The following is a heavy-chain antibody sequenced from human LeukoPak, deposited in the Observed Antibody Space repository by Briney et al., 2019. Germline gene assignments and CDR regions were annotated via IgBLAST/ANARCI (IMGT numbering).Heavy chain of an antibody. CDR2: ISGSGGST. CDR1: GFTFSSYA. V-gene: IGHV3-23*01. J-gene: IGHJ4*02. D-gene: IGHD2-2*01. Sequence: GGSLRLSCAASGFTFSSYAMSWVRQAPGKGLEWVSAISGSGGSTYYADSVKGRFTISRDNAKNSLYLQMNGLRADDTAIYYCARRTPSSASAFDYWGQGTLVTVSS. CDR3: ARRTPSSASAFDY.